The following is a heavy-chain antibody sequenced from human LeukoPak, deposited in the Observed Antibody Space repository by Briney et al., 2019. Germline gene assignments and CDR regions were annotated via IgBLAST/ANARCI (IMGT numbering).Heavy chain of an antibody. CDR1: GGSISSSSYY. CDR2: IYYSGST. J-gene: IGHJ6*03. V-gene: IGHV4-39*01. CDR3: ARQGRTPYYMDV. D-gene: IGHD2-15*01. Sequence: PSETLSLTCTVSGGSISSSSYYWGWIRQPPGKGLEWIGSIYYSGSTYYNPSLKSRVTISVDTSKNQFSLKLSSVTAADTAVYYCARQGRTPYYMDVWGKGTTVTVSS.